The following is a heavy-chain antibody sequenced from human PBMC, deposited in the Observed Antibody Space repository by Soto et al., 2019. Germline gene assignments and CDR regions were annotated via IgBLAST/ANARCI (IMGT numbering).Heavy chain of an antibody. V-gene: IGHV1-3*01. J-gene: IGHJ2*01. Sequence: QVQLVQSGAEVKKPGASVKVSCKASGYTFTSYAMHWVRQAPGQRLEWMGWINAGNGNTKYSQKFRGRVTITRDTTASSAYMELSSLTSDDTAVYYCASPYRKCYFDLWCRDTLLTLSS. CDR1: GYTFTSYA. CDR3: ASPYRKCYFDL. CDR2: INAGNGNT.